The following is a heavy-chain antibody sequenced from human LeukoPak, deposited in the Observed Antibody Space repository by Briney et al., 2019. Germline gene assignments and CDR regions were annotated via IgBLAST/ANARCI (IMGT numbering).Heavy chain of an antibody. D-gene: IGHD3-22*01. CDR3: AKDRYYDSSGYYFRGAFDI. J-gene: IGHJ3*02. CDR1: GFFVSNNY. CDR2: IYSGGDT. V-gene: IGHV3-53*01. Sequence: GGSLRLSYAASGFFVSNNYMSWVRQAPGKGLEWVSVIYSGGDTYYADSVKGRFTISRDNSKNTLYLQMNRLRAEDTAIYYCAKDRYYDSSGYYFRGAFDIWGQGTMVTVSS.